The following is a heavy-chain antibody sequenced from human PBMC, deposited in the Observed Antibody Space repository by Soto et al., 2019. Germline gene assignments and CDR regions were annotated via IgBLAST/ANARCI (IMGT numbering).Heavy chain of an antibody. V-gene: IGHV3-30-3*01. J-gene: IGHJ4*02. CDR2: ISYDGSNK. Sequence: GGSLRLSCAASGFSFSSYAMHWVRQAPGKGLEWVAVISYDGSNKYYADSVKGRFTISRDNSKNTLYLQMNSLRAGDTAVYYCARDFYDSSCHLGWGQGTLVTVSS. CDR3: ARDFYDSSCHLG. D-gene: IGHD3-22*01. CDR1: GFSFSSYA.